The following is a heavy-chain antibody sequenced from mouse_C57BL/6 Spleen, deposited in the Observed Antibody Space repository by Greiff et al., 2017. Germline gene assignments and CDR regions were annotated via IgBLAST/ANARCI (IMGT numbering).Heavy chain of an antibody. CDR3: AGDIYAMDY. V-gene: IGHV1-82*01. CDR1: GYAFSSSW. J-gene: IGHJ4*01. Sequence: VQLVESGPELVKPGASVKISCKASGYAFSSSWLNWVKQRPGKGLEWIGRIYPGDGDTNYNGKFKGKATLTADKSSSTAYMQLSSLTSEDSAVYFCAGDIYAMDYWGQGTSVTVSS. CDR2: IYPGDGDT.